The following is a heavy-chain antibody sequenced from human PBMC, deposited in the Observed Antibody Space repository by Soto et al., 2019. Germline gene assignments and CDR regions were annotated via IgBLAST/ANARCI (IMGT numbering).Heavy chain of an antibody. J-gene: IGHJ4*02. CDR3: ATRSPAFDY. CDR2: ISTYKGNT. CDR1: GYTFTSYG. V-gene: IGHV1-18*01. Sequence: QVQLVQSGPEVKKPGASVKVSCKTSGYTFTSYGISWVRQAPGQGLEWMGWISTYKGNTNYAQKFQGRVTMTTDTSTSTAYMELKSLRSDDPAVYYCATRSPAFDYWGQGTLVTVS.